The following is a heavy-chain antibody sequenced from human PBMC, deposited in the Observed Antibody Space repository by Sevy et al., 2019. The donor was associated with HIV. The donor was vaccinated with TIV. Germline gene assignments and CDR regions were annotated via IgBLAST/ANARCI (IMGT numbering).Heavy chain of an antibody. V-gene: IGHV3-23*01. Sequence: GGSLRLSCAASGFTFSSYAMSWVRLAPGKGLEWVSAISGSGGSTYYADSVKGRFTISRDNSKNTLYLQMNSLRAEDTAVYYCAKDLGRVVRGVIIAFDIWGQGTMVTVSS. CDR2: ISGSGGST. CDR1: GFTFSSYA. CDR3: AKDLGRVVRGVIIAFDI. D-gene: IGHD3-10*01. J-gene: IGHJ3*02.